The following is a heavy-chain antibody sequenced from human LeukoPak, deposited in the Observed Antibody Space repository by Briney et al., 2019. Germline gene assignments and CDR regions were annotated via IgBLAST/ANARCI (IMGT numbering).Heavy chain of an antibody. CDR1: GFTFSNYG. V-gene: IGHV3-15*01. D-gene: IGHD2-15*01. CDR2: IKSKTDGGTT. Sequence: GGSLRLSCVASGFTFSNYGMHWVRQAPGKGLGWVGRIKSKTDGGTTDYAAPVKGRFTISRDDSKNTLYLQMNSLKTEDTAVYYCTTGSGYVDYWGQGTLVTVSS. J-gene: IGHJ4*02. CDR3: TTGSGYVDY.